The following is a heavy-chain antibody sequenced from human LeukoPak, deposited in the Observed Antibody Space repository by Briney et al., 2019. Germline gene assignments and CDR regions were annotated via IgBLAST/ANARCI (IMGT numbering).Heavy chain of an antibody. J-gene: IGHJ4*02. Sequence: GRSLRLSCAASGFTFSSYAMHWVRQAPGKGLEWVAVISYDGSNKYYADSVKGRFTISRDNSKNTLYLQMNSLRAEDTAVYYCARVRSEDDSYYFDYWGQGTLVTVSS. D-gene: IGHD1-1*01. CDR3: ARVRSEDDSYYFDY. CDR1: GFTFSSYA. V-gene: IGHV3-30*01. CDR2: ISYDGSNK.